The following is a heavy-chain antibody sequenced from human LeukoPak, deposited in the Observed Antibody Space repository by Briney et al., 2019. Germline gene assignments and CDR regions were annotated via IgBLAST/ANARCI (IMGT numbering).Heavy chain of an antibody. V-gene: IGHV1-8*01. D-gene: IGHD1-7*01. CDR1: GYTFTSHD. CDR3: ARTVEDWNYPYYYYYMDV. CDR2: MNPNSGNT. Sequence: ASVKVSCKASGYTFTSHDINWVRQATGQGLEWMGWMNPNSGNTGYAQKFQGRVTMTRNTSISTAYMELSSLRSEETAVYYCARTVEDWNYPYYYYYMDVWGKGATVTVSS. J-gene: IGHJ6*03.